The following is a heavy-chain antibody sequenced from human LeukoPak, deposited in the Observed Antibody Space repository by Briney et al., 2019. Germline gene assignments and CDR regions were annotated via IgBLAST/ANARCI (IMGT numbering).Heavy chain of an antibody. D-gene: IGHD6-13*01. J-gene: IGHJ4*02. CDR2: IYPGDSDT. V-gene: IGHV5-51*01. CDR3: ASMAAAGTGYFDY. CDR1: GYSFTSYW. Sequence: AGESLKISCKGSGYSFTSYWIGWVRQMPGRGLEWMGIIYPGDSDTRYSPSFQGQVTIPADKSISTAYLQWSSLKASDTAMYYCASMAAAGTGYFDYWGQGTLVTVSS.